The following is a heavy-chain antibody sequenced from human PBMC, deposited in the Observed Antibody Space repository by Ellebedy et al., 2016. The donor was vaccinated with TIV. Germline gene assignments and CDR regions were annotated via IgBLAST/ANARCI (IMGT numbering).Heavy chain of an antibody. Sequence: GGSLRLSCAASGFSVSTTYMKWVRQAPGKGLEWVSVIYSANTTYYADSVKGRFTISRDNSKNILYLEMNSLRAEDTAVYYCARDGGEYNWGQGTLVTVSS. CDR1: GFSVSTTY. V-gene: IGHV3-53*01. D-gene: IGHD3-16*01. CDR3: ARDGGEYN. J-gene: IGHJ4*02. CDR2: IYSANTT.